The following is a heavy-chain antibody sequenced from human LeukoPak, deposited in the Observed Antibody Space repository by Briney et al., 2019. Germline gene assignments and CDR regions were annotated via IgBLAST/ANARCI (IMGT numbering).Heavy chain of an antibody. CDR3: AKRRDAGITGTTGGLDV. Sequence: GGSLRLSCAASGFTLSNYAMSWVRQAPGKGLEWVSGISGSGEATFYADSVRGRFAISRDISKTTLYLQINSLRAEDPAVYYCAKRRDAGITGTTGGLDVWGQGTTVTVSS. J-gene: IGHJ3*01. D-gene: IGHD1-20*01. CDR2: ISGSGEAT. V-gene: IGHV3-23*01. CDR1: GFTLSNYA.